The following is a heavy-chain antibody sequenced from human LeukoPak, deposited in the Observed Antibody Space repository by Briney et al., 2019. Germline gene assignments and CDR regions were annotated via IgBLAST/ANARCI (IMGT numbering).Heavy chain of an antibody. D-gene: IGHD2-2*03. Sequence: GGSLRLSCAASGFTFSSHEMNWVRQAPGEGLEWVSYISYSGDKTYYADSVKGRFTISRDNAKNSLCLQMSSLRVEDTAIYYCVRDNIGWSLDPWGQGTLVTVSS. CDR2: ISYSGDKT. J-gene: IGHJ5*02. CDR1: GFTFSSHE. V-gene: IGHV3-48*03. CDR3: VRDNIGWSLDP.